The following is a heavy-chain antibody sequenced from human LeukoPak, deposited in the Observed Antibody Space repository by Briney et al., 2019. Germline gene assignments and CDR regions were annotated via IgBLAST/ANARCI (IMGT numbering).Heavy chain of an antibody. Sequence: GGSLRLSCAASGFTFSSYGMHWVRQAPGKGLEWVAFIRYDGSDKYHADSVKGRFTISRDNSKNTLYLQMNSLRGEDTAVYYCAKETLFGVVGSFDPWGQGTLVTVSS. CDR3: AKETLFGVVGSFDP. J-gene: IGHJ5*02. CDR1: GFTFSSYG. V-gene: IGHV3-30*02. D-gene: IGHD3-3*01. CDR2: IRYDGSDK.